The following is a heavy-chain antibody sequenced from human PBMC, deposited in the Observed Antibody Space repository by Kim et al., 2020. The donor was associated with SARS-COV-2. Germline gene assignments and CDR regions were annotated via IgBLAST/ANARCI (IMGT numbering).Heavy chain of an antibody. J-gene: IGHJ4*02. Sequence: GGSLRLSCVASGFTFNTYEMNWVRQAPGKGLEWVSYISTSDSTTYYADSVKGRFTISRDNAKNSLYLQMNRLRAEDTAVYYCARVYHSSSGDGVDYWGQGTLVTVSS. CDR1: GFTFNTYE. CDR3: ARVYHSSSGDGVDY. D-gene: IGHD6-13*01. V-gene: IGHV3-48*03. CDR2: ISTSDSTT.